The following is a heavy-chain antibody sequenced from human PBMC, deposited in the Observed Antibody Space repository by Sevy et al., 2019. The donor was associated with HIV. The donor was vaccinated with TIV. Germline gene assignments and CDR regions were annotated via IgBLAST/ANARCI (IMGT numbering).Heavy chain of an antibody. Sequence: GGSLRLSCAASGFPFINYAMSWVRQAPGKGLEWVANIKRDGSEKYYVASVKGRFTISRDNAKTSLFLQMNSLRGEDTAVYYCARDCSSASCLWGMDVWGQGTTVTVSS. J-gene: IGHJ6*02. D-gene: IGHD2-2*01. CDR1: GFPFINYA. V-gene: IGHV3-7*03. CDR3: ARDCSSASCLWGMDV. CDR2: IKRDGSEK.